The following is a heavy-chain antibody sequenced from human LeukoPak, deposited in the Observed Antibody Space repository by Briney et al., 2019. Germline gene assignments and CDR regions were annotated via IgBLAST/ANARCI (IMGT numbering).Heavy chain of an antibody. CDR2: IYHSGST. V-gene: IGHV4-38-2*02. J-gene: IGHJ5*02. CDR3: ARVPYDYGDYYNWFDP. Sequence: SETLSLTCTVSGYSISSGYYWGWIRPPPGKGLEWIGSIYHSGSTYYNPSLKSRVTISVDTSKNQFSLKLSSVTAADTAVYYCARVPYDYGDYYNWFDPWGQGTLVTVS. CDR1: GYSISSGYY. D-gene: IGHD4-17*01.